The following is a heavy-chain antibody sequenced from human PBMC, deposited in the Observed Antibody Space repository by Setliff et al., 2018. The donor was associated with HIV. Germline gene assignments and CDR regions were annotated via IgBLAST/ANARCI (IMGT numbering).Heavy chain of an antibody. CDR1: DGSISSSSYY. CDR2: IYYVGNT. D-gene: IGHD3-3*01. CDR3: ARQSGYTRGWDIFGLVAGSFDI. Sequence: SETLSLTCNVSDGSISSSSYYWAWIRQPPGKGLEWIGTIYYVGNTYYRPSLKSRVTVSIDTSKNQFSLSLNSVTAADTAVYYCARQSGYTRGWDIFGLVAGSFDIWGLGTLVTVSS. J-gene: IGHJ4*02. V-gene: IGHV4-39*01.